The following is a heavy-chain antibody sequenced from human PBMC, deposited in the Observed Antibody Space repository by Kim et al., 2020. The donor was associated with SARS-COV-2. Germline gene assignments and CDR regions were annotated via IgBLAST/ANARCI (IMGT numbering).Heavy chain of an antibody. D-gene: IGHD4-17*01. J-gene: IGHJ3*02. V-gene: IGHV3-15*01. CDR2: IKSKIDGGTT. CDR1: GFTFSNAW. CDR3: TTDRHVGTTVTGAFDI. Sequence: GGSLRLSCAASGFTFSNAWMSWVRQAPGKGLEWVGRIKSKIDGGTTDYAAPLKGRFTISRDDSKNTLHLQMNSLKTEDTAVYHCTTDRHVGTTVTGAFDIWGLGTMVTVSS.